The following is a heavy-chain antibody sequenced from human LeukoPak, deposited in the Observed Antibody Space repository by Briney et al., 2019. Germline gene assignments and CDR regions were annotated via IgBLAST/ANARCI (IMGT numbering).Heavy chain of an antibody. CDR3: ATAIDRHCSGGSCYISPFDY. CDR2: FDPEDGET. Sequence: ASVKVSCKVSGYTLTELSMHWVRQAPGKGLEWMGGFDPEDGETIYAQKFQGRVTMTEDTSTDTAYMELSSLGSEDTTVYYCATAIDRHCSGGSCYISPFDYWGQGTLVTVSS. D-gene: IGHD2-15*01. CDR1: GYTLTELS. V-gene: IGHV1-24*01. J-gene: IGHJ4*02.